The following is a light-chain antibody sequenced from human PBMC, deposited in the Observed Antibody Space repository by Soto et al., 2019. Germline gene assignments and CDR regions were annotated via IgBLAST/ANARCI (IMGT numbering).Light chain of an antibody. CDR1: QGISNY. V-gene: IGKV1-9*01. J-gene: IGKJ2*01. CDR3: QQFNNYPRT. CDR2: TAS. Sequence: DIQVTQSPSFLSASVGDRVTITCRASQGISNYLAWYQQKPGRAPKLLIYTASTLHSGVPSRFGGSGSGTEFTLTISSLQPEDFATYYCQQFNNYPRTFGQGTKVDIK.